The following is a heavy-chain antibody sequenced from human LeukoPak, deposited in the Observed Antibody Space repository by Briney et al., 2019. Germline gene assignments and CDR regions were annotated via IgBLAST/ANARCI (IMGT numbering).Heavy chain of an antibody. J-gene: IGHJ4*02. CDR2: IYYSGST. CDR1: GGSISSYY. V-gene: IGHV4-59*01. Sequence: SETLSLTCTVSGGSISSYYWSWIRQPQGKGLERIGYIYYSGSTNYNPSLKSRVTISVDTSKNQFSLKLSSVTAADTAVYYCARPLFYYDSSGYSIWGQGTLVTVSS. D-gene: IGHD3-22*01. CDR3: ARPLFYYDSSGYSI.